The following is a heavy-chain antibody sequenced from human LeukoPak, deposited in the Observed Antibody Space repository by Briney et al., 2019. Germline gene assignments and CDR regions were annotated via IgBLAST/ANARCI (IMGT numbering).Heavy chain of an antibody. Sequence: SETLSLTCTVSGDSINSNNYYWGWIRQPPGKGLEWIGSIYHSGSTYYNPSLKSRVTISVDRSKNQFSLKLSSVTAADTAVYYCPTLLGCFDPWGQETLVTVSS. CDR1: GDSINSNNYY. V-gene: IGHV4-39*07. J-gene: IGHJ5*02. D-gene: IGHD2-15*01. CDR3: PTLLGCFDP. CDR2: IYHSGST.